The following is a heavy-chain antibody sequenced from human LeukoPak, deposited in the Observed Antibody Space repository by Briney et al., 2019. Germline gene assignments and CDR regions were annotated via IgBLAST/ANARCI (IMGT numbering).Heavy chain of an antibody. CDR2: ISGSGGST. CDR3: AKPEASSGWSEGDY. Sequence: GSLRLSCAASGFTFSSYAMSWVRQAPGKGLEWVSAISGSGGSTYYADSVKGRFTISRDNSKNTLYLQMNSLRAEDTAVYYCAKPEASSGWSEGDYWGQGTLVTVPS. V-gene: IGHV3-23*01. D-gene: IGHD6-19*01. J-gene: IGHJ4*02. CDR1: GFTFSSYA.